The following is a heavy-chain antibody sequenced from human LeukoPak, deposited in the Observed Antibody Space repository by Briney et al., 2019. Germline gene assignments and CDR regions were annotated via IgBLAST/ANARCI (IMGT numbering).Heavy chain of an antibody. CDR2: INPNSGGT. D-gene: IGHD2-2*01. J-gene: IGHJ5*02. CDR1: GYTFTGYY. V-gene: IGHV1-2*06. CDR3: ARETVVPAANGWFDP. Sequence: ASVKVCCKASGYTFTGYYMHWVRQAPGQGLEWMGRINPNSGGTNYAQKFQGRVTITADESTSTAYMELSSLRSEDTAVYYCARETVVPAANGWFDPWGQGTLVTVSS.